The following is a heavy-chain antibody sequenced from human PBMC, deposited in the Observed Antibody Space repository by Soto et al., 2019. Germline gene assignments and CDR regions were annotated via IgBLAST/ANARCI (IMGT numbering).Heavy chain of an antibody. Sequence: GESLKISCAASGFTVSSNYMSWVRQAPGKGLEWVSVIYSGGSTYYADSVKGRFTISRDNSKNTLYLQMNSLRAEDTAVYYCARSDFGYDYYFDYWGQGTLVTVSS. CDR1: GFTVSSNY. CDR3: ARSDFGYDYYFDY. D-gene: IGHD5-12*01. CDR2: IYSGGST. J-gene: IGHJ4*02. V-gene: IGHV3-66*01.